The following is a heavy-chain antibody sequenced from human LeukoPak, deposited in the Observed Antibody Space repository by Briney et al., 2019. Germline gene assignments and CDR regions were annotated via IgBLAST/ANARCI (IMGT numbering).Heavy chain of an antibody. Sequence: ASVKVSCKASGYTFTSYGISWVRQAPGQGLEWMGWMNPNSGNTGYAQKFQGRVTMTRNTSISTAYMELSSLRSEDTAVYYCARGYKDIVVVVAAGYGMDVWGQGTTVTVSS. CDR3: ARGYKDIVVVVAAGYGMDV. D-gene: IGHD2-15*01. CDR1: GYTFTSYG. CDR2: MNPNSGNT. J-gene: IGHJ6*02. V-gene: IGHV1-8*02.